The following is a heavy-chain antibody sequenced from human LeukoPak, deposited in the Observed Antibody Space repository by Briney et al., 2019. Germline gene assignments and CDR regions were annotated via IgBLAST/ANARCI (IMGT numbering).Heavy chain of an antibody. CDR3: TTDGGGFPETYGY. CDR2: IKSKTDGGTT. J-gene: IGHJ4*02. D-gene: IGHD3-16*01. V-gene: IGHV3-15*01. Sequence: GESLKISCAASGFTFSNAWMSWVRQAPGKGLEWVGRIKSKTDGGTTDYAAPVKGRFTISRDDSKNTLYLQMNSLKTEDTAVYYCTTDGGGFPETYGYWGQGTLVTVSS. CDR1: GFTFSNAW.